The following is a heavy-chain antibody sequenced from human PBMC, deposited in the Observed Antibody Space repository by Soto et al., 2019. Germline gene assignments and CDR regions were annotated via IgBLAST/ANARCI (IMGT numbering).Heavy chain of an antibody. CDR3: AREEDCSGGSCYSTPFDY. V-gene: IGHV3-66*01. CDR1: GFTVSSNY. CDR2: IYSGGST. J-gene: IGHJ4*02. D-gene: IGHD2-15*01. Sequence: GGSLRLSCAASGFTVSSNYMSWVRQAPGKGLEWVSVIYSGGSTYYADSGKGRFTISRDKSKNTLYLQMNSLRAEDTAVYYCAREEDCSGGSCYSTPFDYWGQGTLVTVSS.